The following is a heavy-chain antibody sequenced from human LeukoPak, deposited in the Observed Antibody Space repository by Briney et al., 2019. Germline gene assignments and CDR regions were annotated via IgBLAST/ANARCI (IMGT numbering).Heavy chain of an antibody. D-gene: IGHD2-15*01. CDR3: ARHVRQVAYDVFDI. J-gene: IGHJ3*02. CDR2: IYYTGST. Sequence: PSETLSLTCTVSGGSIGSYYWSWVRQPPGKGLEWIGYIYYTGSTNDNPSLKGRVTMSVDTSTNQFSLKVSSVTAADTAVYYCARHVRQVAYDVFDIWGQGTMVTVSS. V-gene: IGHV4-59*08. CDR1: GGSIGSYY.